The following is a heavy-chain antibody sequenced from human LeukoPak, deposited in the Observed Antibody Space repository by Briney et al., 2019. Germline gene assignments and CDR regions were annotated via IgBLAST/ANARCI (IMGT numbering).Heavy chain of an antibody. J-gene: IGHJ4*02. V-gene: IGHV4-59*01. CDR1: GGSISSYY. D-gene: IGHD3-22*01. CDR2: IYYTGST. Sequence: SETLSLTCTVSGGSISSYYWSWIRQPPGKGLEGIGYIYYTGSTNYNPSLTSRVTISVDTSKNHFSLKLSSVTTADTAVYYCAGRYYYDTSGYHLDYWGQGTLVTVSS. CDR3: AGRYYYDTSGYHLDY.